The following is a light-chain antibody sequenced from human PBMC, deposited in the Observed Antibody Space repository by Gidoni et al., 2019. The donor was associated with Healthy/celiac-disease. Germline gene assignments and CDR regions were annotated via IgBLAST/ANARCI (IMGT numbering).Light chain of an antibody. CDR1: QSVSSN. V-gene: IGKV3-15*01. CDR3: QQYNNWPPT. CDR2: GAY. J-gene: IGKJ2*01. Sequence: VMTQSPATLSVSPGERATLSCRASQSVSSNLDWYQQKPGQAPRLLIYGAYTRATGIPARFSGSGSGTELTLTISSLQSEDFAIYYCQQYNNWPPTFGQGTKLEIK.